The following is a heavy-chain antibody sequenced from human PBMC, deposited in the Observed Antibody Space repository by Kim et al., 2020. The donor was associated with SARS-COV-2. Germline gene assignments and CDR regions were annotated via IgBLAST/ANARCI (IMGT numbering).Heavy chain of an antibody. CDR2: IWYDGSNK. Sequence: GGSLRLSCAASGFTFSSYGMHWVRQAPGKGLEWVAVIWYDGSNKYYADSVKGRFTISRDNSKNTLYLQMNSLRAEDTAVYYCARDPTYCSSTSCSTLDAFDIWGQGTMVTVSS. D-gene: IGHD2-2*01. J-gene: IGHJ3*02. CDR3: ARDPTYCSSTSCSTLDAFDI. CDR1: GFTFSSYG. V-gene: IGHV3-33*01.